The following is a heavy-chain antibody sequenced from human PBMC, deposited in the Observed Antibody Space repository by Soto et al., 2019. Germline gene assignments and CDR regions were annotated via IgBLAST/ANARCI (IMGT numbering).Heavy chain of an antibody. D-gene: IGHD6-13*01. V-gene: IGHV5-51*01. Sequence: GVSRKDYCKGSEYSCPKYYTGWVRKMPGKGLEWMGIIYPGDSDTRYSPSFQGQVTISADKSISTAYLQWSSLKASDTAMYYCARTSAAGKYYYGMDVWGQGTTVTVSS. CDR2: IYPGDSDT. CDR1: EYSCPKYY. J-gene: IGHJ6*02. CDR3: ARTSAAGKYYYGMDV.